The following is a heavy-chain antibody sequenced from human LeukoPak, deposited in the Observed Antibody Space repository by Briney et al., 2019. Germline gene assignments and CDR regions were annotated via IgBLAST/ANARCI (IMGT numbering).Heavy chain of an antibody. D-gene: IGHD3-16*02. Sequence: LTGGSLRLSCAASGFTFSSYGMHWVRQAPGKGLEWVAFIRYDGSNKYYADSVKGRFTISRDNSKNTLYLQMNSLRAEDTAVYYCAKDRARLGKLSSYDYWGQGTLVTVSS. CDR2: IRYDGSNK. CDR1: GFTFSSYG. CDR3: AKDRARLGKLSSYDY. J-gene: IGHJ4*02. V-gene: IGHV3-30*02.